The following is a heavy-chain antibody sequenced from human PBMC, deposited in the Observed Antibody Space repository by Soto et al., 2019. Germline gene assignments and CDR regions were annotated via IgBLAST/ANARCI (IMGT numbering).Heavy chain of an antibody. D-gene: IGHD2-2*01. V-gene: IGHV1-69*06. CDR2: IIPIFGTA. CDR3: ARDLVVVVPAANPTYYYYGLDV. J-gene: IGHJ6*02. CDR1: GGTFSSYA. Sequence: SVKISCKASGGTFSSYAISWVRQAPGQGLEWMGGIIPIFGTANYAQKFQGRVTITADKSTSTAYMELSSLRSEDTAVYYRARDLVVVVPAANPTYYYYGLDVWGQGTTVTVSS.